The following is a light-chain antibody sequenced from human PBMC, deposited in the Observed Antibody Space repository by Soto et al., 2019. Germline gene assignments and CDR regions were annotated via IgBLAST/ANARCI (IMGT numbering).Light chain of an antibody. CDR3: QQYYTYPVT. V-gene: IGKV1-5*01. Sequence: DIQMTQSPSTLSASVGDRVTITCRASQSIHRWLAWYQQKAGKAPKVLIYDASSLDSGVPSRFSGSGSGTEFTLTISSLQPDDFATYYCQQYYTYPVTFGQGTKLEI. J-gene: IGKJ2*01. CDR2: DAS. CDR1: QSIHRW.